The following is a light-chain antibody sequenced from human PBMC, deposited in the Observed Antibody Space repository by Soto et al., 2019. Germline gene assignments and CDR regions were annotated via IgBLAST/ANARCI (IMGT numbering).Light chain of an antibody. CDR3: QQYGSSPTWT. CDR1: QSVSSNY. Sequence: ESVLTQSPGTLSLSPGERATLSCRASQSVSSNYLAWYQQKPGQAPRLLIYGASTRATGIPDRLSGSGSGTDFTLTISRLEPDDSAVYYCQQYGSSPTWTFGQGTKVEIK. CDR2: GAS. V-gene: IGKV3-20*01. J-gene: IGKJ1*01.